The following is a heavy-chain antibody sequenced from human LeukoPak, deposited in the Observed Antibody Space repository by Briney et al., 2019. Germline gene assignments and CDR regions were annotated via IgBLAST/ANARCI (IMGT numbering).Heavy chain of an antibody. CDR1: GGSISSYY. CDR2: IYYSGRT. Sequence: SETLSLTCTVSGGSISSYYWSWIRQPPGKGLEWIGYIYYSGRTNYKPSLKRRITISVDTSKNQSSLKLSCVTAADTAVYYCARDLPETGVDYWGQGTLVTVFS. V-gene: IGHV4-59*01. CDR3: ARDLPETGVDY. D-gene: IGHD1-14*01. J-gene: IGHJ4*02.